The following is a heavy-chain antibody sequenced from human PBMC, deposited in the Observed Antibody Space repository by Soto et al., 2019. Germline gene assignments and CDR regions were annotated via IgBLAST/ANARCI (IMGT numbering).Heavy chain of an antibody. CDR3: AREGSVATFDI. J-gene: IGHJ3*02. V-gene: IGHV1-46*03. CDR2: INPSGGST. Sequence: QVQLVQSGAEVKKPGASVKVSCKASGYTFTSYYMHWVRQAPGQGLEWMGIINPSGGSTSYAQKFQGRVTMTRDTSKSTVYMELSRLRSEDTAVYYCAREGSVATFDIWGKGTMVTVSS. CDR1: GYTFTSYY. D-gene: IGHD5-12*01.